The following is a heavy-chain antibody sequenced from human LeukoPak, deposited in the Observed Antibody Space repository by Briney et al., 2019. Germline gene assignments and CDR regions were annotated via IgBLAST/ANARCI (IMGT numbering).Heavy chain of an antibody. J-gene: IGHJ4*02. Sequence: VGSLRLSCAASGFTLSSYWMHWVRQAPGKGLVWVSRINSDGSSTSYADSVKGRFTISRDNAKNTLYLQMNSLRAEDTAVYYCAKVVVAGPPDYWGQGTLVTVSS. CDR2: INSDGSST. D-gene: IGHD3-22*01. CDR3: AKVVVAGPPDY. CDR1: GFTLSSYW. V-gene: IGHV3-74*01.